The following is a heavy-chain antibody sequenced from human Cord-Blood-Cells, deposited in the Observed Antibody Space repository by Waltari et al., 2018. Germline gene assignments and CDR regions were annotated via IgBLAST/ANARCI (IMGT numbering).Heavy chain of an antibody. V-gene: IGHV1-2*02. J-gene: IGHJ2*01. D-gene: IGHD7-27*01. Sequence: QVQLVQSGAEVKKPGASVKVSCKASVYTFTGYYMHWVRQAPGQGLEWMGWRNPNSGGTNYAQKFQGRVTMTRDTSISTAYMELSRLRSDDTAVYYCARDTLWDWGSSEGWYFDLWGRGTLVTVSS. CDR1: VYTFTGYY. CDR3: ARDTLWDWGSSEGWYFDL. CDR2: RNPNSGGT.